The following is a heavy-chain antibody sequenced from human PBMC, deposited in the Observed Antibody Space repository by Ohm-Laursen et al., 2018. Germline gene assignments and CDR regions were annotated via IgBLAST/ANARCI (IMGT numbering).Heavy chain of an antibody. CDR1: GGSISSSSYY. CDR2: IYYSGST. J-gene: IGHJ4*02. CDR3: ARGGTHFRTSSGSDYFDY. D-gene: IGHD6-19*01. Sequence: SDTLSLTCTVSGGSISSSSYYWGWIRQPPGKGLEWIGSIYYSGSTYYNPSLKSRVTISVDTSKNQFSLKLSSVTAADTAVYYCARGGTHFRTSSGSDYFDYWGQGALVTVSS. V-gene: IGHV4-39*01.